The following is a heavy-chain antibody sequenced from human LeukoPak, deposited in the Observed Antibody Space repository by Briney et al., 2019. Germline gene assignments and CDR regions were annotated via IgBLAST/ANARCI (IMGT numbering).Heavy chain of an antibody. J-gene: IGHJ4*02. Sequence: GGSLRLSCAASGFTFSSYWMSWVRQAPGKGLEWVANIKQDGSEKYYVDSVKGRFTISRGNAKNSLYLQMNSLRAEDTAVYYCARRISPTYYYDSSGYYWAYWGQGTLVTVSS. CDR1: GFTFSSYW. D-gene: IGHD3-22*01. CDR2: IKQDGSEK. CDR3: ARRISPTYYYDSSGYYWAY. V-gene: IGHV3-7*01.